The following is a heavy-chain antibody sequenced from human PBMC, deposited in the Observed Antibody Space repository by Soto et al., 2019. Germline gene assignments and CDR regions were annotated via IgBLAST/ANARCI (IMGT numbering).Heavy chain of an antibody. D-gene: IGHD2-21*01. V-gene: IGHV3-33*01. CDR3: ARGLHSLFDY. CDR2: IWYDGNNK. Sequence: GGSLRLSCAASGFTFSSYGMHWVRQAPGKGLEWVAVIWYDGNNKYYADSVKGRFTISRDNSNNTLYVQMTSLRAEDTAVYYWARGLHSLFDYWGQGTLVTVSS. J-gene: IGHJ4*02. CDR1: GFTFSSYG.